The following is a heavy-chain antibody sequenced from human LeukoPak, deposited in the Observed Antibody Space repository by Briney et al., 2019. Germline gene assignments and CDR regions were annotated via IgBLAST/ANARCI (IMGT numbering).Heavy chain of an antibody. CDR2: ISSSSSYI. V-gene: IGHV3-21*01. Sequence: PGGSLRLSCAASGFTFSSYSMNWVRQAPGKGLEWVSSISSSSSYIYYADSVKGRFTISRDNAKNSLYLQMNSLRAEDTAVYYCARNKWVVPAADTWGQGTMVTVSS. D-gene: IGHD2-2*01. CDR1: GFTFSSYS. J-gene: IGHJ3*01. CDR3: ARNKWVVPAADT.